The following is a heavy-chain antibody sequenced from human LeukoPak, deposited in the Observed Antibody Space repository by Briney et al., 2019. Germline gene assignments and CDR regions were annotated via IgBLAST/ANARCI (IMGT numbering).Heavy chain of an antibody. CDR2: INHSGST. CDR3: ARASPWSGYYSYYGMDV. Sequence: PSETLSLTCAVYGGSFSGYYWSWIRQPPGKGLEWIGEINHSGSTNYNPSLKSRVTISVDTSKNQFSLNLSSVTAADTAVYYCARASPWSGYYSYYGMDVWGQGTTVTVSS. J-gene: IGHJ6*02. V-gene: IGHV4-34*01. CDR1: GGSFSGYY. D-gene: IGHD3-3*01.